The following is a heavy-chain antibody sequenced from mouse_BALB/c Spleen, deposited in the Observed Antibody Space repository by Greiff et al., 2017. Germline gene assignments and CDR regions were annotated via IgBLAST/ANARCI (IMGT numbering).Heavy chain of an antibody. CDR3: ARRERNFDY. V-gene: IGHV5-6*01. Sequence: EVQGVESGGDLVKPGGSLKLSCAASGFTFSSYGMSWVRQTPDKRLEWVATISSGGSYTYYPDSVKGRFTISRDNAKNTLYLQMSSLKSEDTAMYYCARRERNFDYWGQGTTLTVSS. CDR1: GFTFSSYG. CDR2: ISSGGSYT. J-gene: IGHJ2*01.